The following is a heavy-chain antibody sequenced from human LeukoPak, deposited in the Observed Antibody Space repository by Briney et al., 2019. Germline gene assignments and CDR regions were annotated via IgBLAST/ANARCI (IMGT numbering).Heavy chain of an antibody. Sequence: GGSLRLSCAASGFTFSSYGMHWVRQAPGKGLEWVAVIWYDGSNKYYADSVKGRFTISRDNSKNTLYLQMNSLRAEDTAVYYCAGDRYCSGGSCYSWGYYYGMDVWGQGTTVTVSS. CDR2: IWYDGSNK. CDR1: GFTFSSYG. D-gene: IGHD2-15*01. J-gene: IGHJ6*02. V-gene: IGHV3-33*01. CDR3: AGDRYCSGGSCYSWGYYYGMDV.